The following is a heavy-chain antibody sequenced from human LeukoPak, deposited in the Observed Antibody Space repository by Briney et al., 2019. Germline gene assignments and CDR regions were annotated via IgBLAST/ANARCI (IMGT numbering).Heavy chain of an antibody. CDR1: GFTFSSYA. CDR2: ISGSGGST. CDR3: AKEQRLLLWFGELFD. V-gene: IGHV3-23*01. Sequence: PGGSLRPSCAASGFTFSSYAMSWVRQAPGKGLEWVSAISGSGGSTYYADSVKGRFTISRDNSKNTLYLQMNSLRAEDTAVYYCAKEQRLLLWFGELFDWGQGTLVTVSS. J-gene: IGHJ4*02. D-gene: IGHD3-10*01.